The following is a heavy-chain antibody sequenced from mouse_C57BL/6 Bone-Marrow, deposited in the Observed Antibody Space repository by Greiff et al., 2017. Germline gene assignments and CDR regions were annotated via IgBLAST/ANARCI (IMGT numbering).Heavy chain of an antibody. CDR1: GYTFTGYW. Sequence: QVQLQQPGAELVKPGASVKLSCKASGYTFTGYWMHWVKQRPGQGLEWIGMIHPNSGSTKYNEKLKSKATLTVDKSSSTAYMQLSSLTAEDAAVYYCARSGWLPFDYWGQGTTLTVSS. J-gene: IGHJ2*01. CDR2: IHPNSGST. D-gene: IGHD1-1*02. CDR3: ARSGWLPFDY. V-gene: IGHV1-64*01.